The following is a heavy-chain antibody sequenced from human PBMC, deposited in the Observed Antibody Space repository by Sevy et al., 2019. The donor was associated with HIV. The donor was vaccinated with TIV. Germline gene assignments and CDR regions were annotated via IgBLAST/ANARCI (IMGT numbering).Heavy chain of an antibody. CDR3: ARGRVGGTSNWYGAFDG. CDR1: GGSISSGGYS. Sequence: SETLSLTCAVSGGSISSGGYSWNWIRQPPGKGLEWIGYIFQSGATYYIPSLQSRVSISVDMSKNQFSLNLRSVTVADTAGYYCARGRVGGTSNWYGAFDGWGQGTTVTVSS. J-gene: IGHJ3*01. V-gene: IGHV4-30-2*01. D-gene: IGHD6-13*01. CDR2: IFQSGAT.